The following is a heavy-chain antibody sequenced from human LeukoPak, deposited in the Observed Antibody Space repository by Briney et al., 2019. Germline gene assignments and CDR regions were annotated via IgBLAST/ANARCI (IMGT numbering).Heavy chain of an antibody. CDR1: GFTFSSYW. J-gene: IGHJ4*02. CDR2: ISSSSSYI. CDR3: AKAVFGVAGTFDY. D-gene: IGHD6-19*01. V-gene: IGHV3-21*04. Sequence: NPGGSLRLSCAASGFTFSSYWMNWVRQAPGKGLEWVSSISSSSSYIYYADSVKGRFTISRDNAKNSLYLQMNSLRAEDTALYYCAKAVFGVAGTFDYWGQGTLVTVSS.